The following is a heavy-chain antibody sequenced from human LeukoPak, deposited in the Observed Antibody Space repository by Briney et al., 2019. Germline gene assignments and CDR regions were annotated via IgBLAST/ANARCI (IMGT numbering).Heavy chain of an antibody. V-gene: IGHV4-59*01. CDR2: IYYSGST. CDR3: ARDTRIAAAGSFNWFDP. D-gene: IGHD6-13*01. Sequence: SETLSLTCTVSGGSISSYYWSWIRQPPGKGLEWIGYIYYSGSTNYNPSLKSRVTISVDTSKNQFSLKLSSVTAADTAVYYCARDTRIAAAGSFNWFDPWGQGTLVTVSS. J-gene: IGHJ5*02. CDR1: GGSISSYY.